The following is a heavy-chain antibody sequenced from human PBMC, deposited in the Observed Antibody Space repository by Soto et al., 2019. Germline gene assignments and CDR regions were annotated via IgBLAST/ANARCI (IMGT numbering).Heavy chain of an antibody. D-gene: IGHD6-13*01. CDR3: ARDSIAAAGTVDY. V-gene: IGHV3-48*02. CDR2: ISSSSTI. Sequence: GGSLRLSCAASGFTFSSYSMNWVRQAPGKGLEWVSYISSSSTIYYADSVKGRFTISRDNAKNSLYLQMNSLRDEDTAVYYCARDSIAAAGTVDYWGQGTLVTVSS. CDR1: GFTFSSYS. J-gene: IGHJ4*02.